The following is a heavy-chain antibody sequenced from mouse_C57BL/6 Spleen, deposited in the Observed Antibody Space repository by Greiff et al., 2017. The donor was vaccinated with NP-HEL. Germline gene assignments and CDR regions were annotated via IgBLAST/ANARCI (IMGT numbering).Heavy chain of an antibody. CDR1: GYTFTDYY. J-gene: IGHJ2*01. CDR3: ARGGTVVAKVGYYFDY. Sequence: VQLQQSGPELVKPGASVKISCKASGYTFTDYYMNWVKQSHGKSLEWIGDINPNNGGTSYNQKFKGKATLTVDKSSSTAYMELRSLTSEDSAVYYCARGGTVVAKVGYYFDYWGQGTTLTVSS. D-gene: IGHD1-1*01. V-gene: IGHV1-26*01. CDR2: INPNNGGT.